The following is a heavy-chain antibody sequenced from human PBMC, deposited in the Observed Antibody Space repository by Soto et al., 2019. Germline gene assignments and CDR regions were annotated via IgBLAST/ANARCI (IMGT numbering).Heavy chain of an antibody. CDR2: INAGNGNT. J-gene: IGHJ6*02. CDR1: GYTFTSYA. CDR3: ARVVAVAGRPNYYYYGMDV. Sequence: ASVKVSCKASGYTFTSYAMHWVRQAPGQRLEWMGWINAGNGNTKYSQKFQGRVTITRDTSASTAYMELSSLRSEDTAVYYCARVVAVAGRPNYYYYGMDVWGQGTTVTVSS. D-gene: IGHD6-19*01. V-gene: IGHV1-3*01.